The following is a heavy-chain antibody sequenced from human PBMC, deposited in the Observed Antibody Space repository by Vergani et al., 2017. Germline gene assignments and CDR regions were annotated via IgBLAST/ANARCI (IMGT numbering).Heavy chain of an antibody. CDR2: INPSDGSA. J-gene: IGHJ6*02. CDR1: GHTFSNYY. Sequence: QAPLVQSGAAVKKPGASVKVSCRAPGHTFSNYYMYWVRQAPGLGLEGMGIINPSDGSASYAQKFQGRVTLTRDTSTSTVYMNLRSLRSGDTAVYYCNRAAEYGAGNTYYYDGMDVWGQGTTVTVSS. CDR3: NRAAEYGAGNTYYYDGMDV. D-gene: IGHD3-10*01. V-gene: IGHV1-46*03.